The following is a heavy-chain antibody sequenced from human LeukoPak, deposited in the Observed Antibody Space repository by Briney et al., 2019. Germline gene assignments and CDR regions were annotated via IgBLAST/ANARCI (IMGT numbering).Heavy chain of an antibody. CDR2: ISAYNGNT. J-gene: IGHJ4*02. Sequence: ASVKVSCKASGYTFTSYGISWVRQAPGQGLEWMGWISAYNGNTNYAQKLQGRVTMTTDTPTSTAYMELRSLRSDDTAVYYCARGNYDFWSGCYTGLDYWGQGTLVTVSS. V-gene: IGHV1-18*01. CDR3: ARGNYDFWSGCYTGLDY. D-gene: IGHD3-3*01. CDR1: GYTFTSYG.